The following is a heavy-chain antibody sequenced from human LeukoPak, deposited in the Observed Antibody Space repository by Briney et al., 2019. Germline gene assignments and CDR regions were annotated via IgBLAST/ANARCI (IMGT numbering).Heavy chain of an antibody. J-gene: IGHJ5*02. Sequence: PGGSLRLSCAASGITFRSYGMHWVRQAPGKGLEWVAVISYDGSHKYYADSVKGRFSISRVNSKNTLYLQVNSLRADDTAVYYCAKGARGDTVTSIVGLNWFDPWGQGTLVTVSS. CDR3: AKGARGDTVTSIVGLNWFDP. CDR1: GITFRSYG. CDR2: ISYDGSHK. V-gene: IGHV3-30*18. D-gene: IGHD4-17*01.